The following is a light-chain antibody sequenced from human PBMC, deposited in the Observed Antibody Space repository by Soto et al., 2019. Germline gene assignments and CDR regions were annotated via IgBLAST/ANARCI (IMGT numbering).Light chain of an antibody. CDR1: QSISNS. J-gene: IGKJ2*01. V-gene: IGKV3-15*01. Sequence: EIVMTQSRASLSVSPGETATLSYRASQSISNSLAWYQQKPGQAPSLLIYGASTRATGIPARFSGSGSGTEFTLTISSLQSEDSALYYCQQYNNWPPRTFGQGTKLEIK. CDR2: GAS. CDR3: QQYNNWPPRT.